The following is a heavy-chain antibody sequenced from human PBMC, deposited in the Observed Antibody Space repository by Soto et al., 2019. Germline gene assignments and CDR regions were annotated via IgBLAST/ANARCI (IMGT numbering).Heavy chain of an antibody. V-gene: IGHV4-31*03. CDR2: VSYSGST. CDR1: GGSINSNNYF. Sequence: QVQLQESGPGLVKPSQTLSLTCSVSGGSINSNNYFWSWIRQQPERGLQWIGYVSYSGSTRYNPSLKSGVSISLDTSKNQFSLRLNSATAADTAVYFCARTIPPVAEVLPSPRELYFDYCGQGTQVTVSS. CDR3: ARTIPPVAEVLPSPRELYFDY. J-gene: IGHJ4*02. D-gene: IGHD2-15*01.